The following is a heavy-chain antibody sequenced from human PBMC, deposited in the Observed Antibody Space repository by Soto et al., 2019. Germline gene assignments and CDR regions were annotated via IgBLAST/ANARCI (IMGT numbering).Heavy chain of an antibody. D-gene: IGHD1-26*01. Sequence: QVQLVQSGAEVKKPGASVKVSCKASGYTFTSYAMHWVRQAPGQRLEWMGWINAGNGNTKYSQKFQGRVTITRDTYASTAYMERISLRSEDTAVYYCASWGGRYFHYYYSYGMDVWGQGTTVTVSS. J-gene: IGHJ6*02. CDR2: INAGNGNT. CDR3: ASWGGRYFHYYYSYGMDV. V-gene: IGHV1-3*01. CDR1: GYTFTSYA.